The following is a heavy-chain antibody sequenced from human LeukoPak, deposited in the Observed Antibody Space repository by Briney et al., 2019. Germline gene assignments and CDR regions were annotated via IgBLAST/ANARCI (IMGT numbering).Heavy chain of an antibody. Sequence: PGGSLRLSCAASGFTFSSYSMNWVRQAPGKGLEWVSSISSSSSYIYYADSVKGRFTISRDNAKNSLYLQMNSLRAEDTAVYYCARLGRSGYDYLYYFDYWGQGTLVTVSS. V-gene: IGHV3-21*01. J-gene: IGHJ4*02. CDR3: ARLGRSGYDYLYYFDY. D-gene: IGHD5-12*01. CDR1: GFTFSSYS. CDR2: ISSSSSYI.